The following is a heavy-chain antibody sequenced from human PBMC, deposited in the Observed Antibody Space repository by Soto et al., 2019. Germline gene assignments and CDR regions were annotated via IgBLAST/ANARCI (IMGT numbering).Heavy chain of an antibody. J-gene: IGHJ4*02. CDR1: GYSFTSYW. D-gene: IGHD4-17*01. CDR3: ARHDYGGYSDY. CDR2: TDPSDSYI. V-gene: IGHV5-10-1*01. Sequence: EVQLVQSGAEVKKPGESLRISCKGSGYSFTSYWISWVRQMPGKGLEWMGRTDPSDSYIKYSPSFQGHVTISPDKSISTVYLQWSSLRASDSAMYFCARHDYGGYSDYWGQGTLVTVSS.